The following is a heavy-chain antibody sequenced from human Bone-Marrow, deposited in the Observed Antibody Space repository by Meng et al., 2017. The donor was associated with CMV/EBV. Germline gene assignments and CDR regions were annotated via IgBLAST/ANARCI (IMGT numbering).Heavy chain of an antibody. CDR1: GFTFRGSI. D-gene: IGHD6-19*01. V-gene: IGHV3-73*01. J-gene: IGHJ4*02. CDR3: TRENVQSRGWDYFDY. CDR2: IRSKGDSYAT. Sequence: GESLKISCAGSGFTFRGSIIHWVRQASGKGLEWVGRIRSKGDSYATTYTAAVKGRCTISRDDEKNTAYLQMNSLRLEDTAVYDCTRENVQSRGWDYFDYWGQGTLVTVSS.